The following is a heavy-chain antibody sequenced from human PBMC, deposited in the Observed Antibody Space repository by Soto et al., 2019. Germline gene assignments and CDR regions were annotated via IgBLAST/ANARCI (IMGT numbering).Heavy chain of an antibody. Sequence: PWGSLRLPCAASGFTFSSYGMHWVRHPPGRGLEWVAVISYEGINKYYADVVKGCFTISRDNCKNWLYLQINMLRPEDTAVYYCGKEVGYYDSSGYYDYWGQGTLVTVSS. CDR1: GFTFSSYG. CDR3: GKEVGYYDSSGYYDY. V-gene: IGHV3-30*18. D-gene: IGHD3-22*01. J-gene: IGHJ4*02. CDR2: ISYEGINK.